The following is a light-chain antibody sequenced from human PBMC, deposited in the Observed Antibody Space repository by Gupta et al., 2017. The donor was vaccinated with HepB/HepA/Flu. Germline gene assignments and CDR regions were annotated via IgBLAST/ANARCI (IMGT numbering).Light chain of an antibody. CDR1: SSDVGSYNR. CDR2: EVS. V-gene: IGLV2-18*02. J-gene: IGLJ2*01. CDR3: SSYTSSSTYVV. Sequence: QPALTQPPSVSGSPGPSVTISCTGTSSDVGSYNRVSWYQQPPGTAPKLMIYEVSNRPSGVPDRFSGSKSGNTASLTISGLQAEDEADYYCSSYTSSSTYVVFGGGTKLTVL.